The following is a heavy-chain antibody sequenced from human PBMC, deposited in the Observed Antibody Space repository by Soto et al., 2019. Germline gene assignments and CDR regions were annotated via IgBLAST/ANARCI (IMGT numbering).Heavy chain of an antibody. Sequence: ASVKVSCKASGYTFTIYGIIWVRQAPGQGLEWMGWISAYNGNTNYAQKLQGRVTMTTDTSTSTAYMELRSLRSGDTAVYYCARANGYCSSTSCYNWFDPWGQGTLVTVSS. V-gene: IGHV1-18*01. CDR2: ISAYNGNT. J-gene: IGHJ5*02. CDR3: ARANGYCSSTSCYNWFDP. CDR1: GYTFTIYG. D-gene: IGHD2-2*01.